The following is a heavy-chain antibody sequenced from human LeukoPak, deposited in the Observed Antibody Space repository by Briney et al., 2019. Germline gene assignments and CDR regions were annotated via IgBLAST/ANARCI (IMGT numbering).Heavy chain of an antibody. Sequence: GGSLRLSCAASGFTFSHYSMHWVRQAPGKGLEYVSAINSNGDDTYYANSVKGRFTISRDNSKNTLYLQMGSQRAEDMAVYYCARDPGRSPDYWGQGTLVTVSS. D-gene: IGHD1-26*01. J-gene: IGHJ4*02. CDR3: ARDPGRSPDY. CDR1: GFTFSHYS. V-gene: IGHV3-64*01. CDR2: INSNGDDT.